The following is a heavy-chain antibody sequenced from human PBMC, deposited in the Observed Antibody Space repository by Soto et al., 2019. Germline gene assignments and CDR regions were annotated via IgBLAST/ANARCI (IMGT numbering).Heavy chain of an antibody. CDR2: IWYDGSNK. CDR3: ARGLLHYYDSSGYYYFDY. D-gene: IGHD3-22*01. J-gene: IGHJ4*02. Sequence: GGSLRLSCAASGFTFSGYGMHWVRQAPGKGLEWVAVIWYDGSNKYYADSVKGRFTISRDNSKNTLYLQMNSLRAEDTAVYYCARGLLHYYDSSGYYYFDYWGQGTLVTVSS. V-gene: IGHV3-33*01. CDR1: GFTFSGYG.